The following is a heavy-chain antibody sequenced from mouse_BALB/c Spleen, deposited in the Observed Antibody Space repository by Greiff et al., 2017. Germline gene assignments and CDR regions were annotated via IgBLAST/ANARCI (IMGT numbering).Heavy chain of an antibody. J-gene: IGHJ4*01. V-gene: IGHV1-53*01. CDR2: INPSNGGT. CDR1: GYTFTSYY. Sequence: QVQLQQSGAELVKPGASVKLSCKASGYTFTSYYMYWVKQRPGQGLEWIGEINPSNGGTNFNEKFKGKATLTADKSSSTAYMQLSSLTSENSAVYFCAREITTGAMDYWGQGTSVTVSS. CDR3: AREITTGAMDY. D-gene: IGHD2-4*01.